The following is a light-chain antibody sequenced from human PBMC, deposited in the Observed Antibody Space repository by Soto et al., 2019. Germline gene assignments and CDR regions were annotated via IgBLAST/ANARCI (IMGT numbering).Light chain of an antibody. J-gene: IGKJ1*01. CDR3: QQDGSSPGT. CDR1: QSVSSN. CDR2: GAS. Sequence: ETVLSESPATLAVSPGERATLACRASQSVSSNLAWYQQKPGQAPRLLIYGASSRATGIPDRFSGSGSGTDFTLTISRLEPEDFAVYYCQQDGSSPGTFGQGTNVDIK. V-gene: IGKV3-20*01.